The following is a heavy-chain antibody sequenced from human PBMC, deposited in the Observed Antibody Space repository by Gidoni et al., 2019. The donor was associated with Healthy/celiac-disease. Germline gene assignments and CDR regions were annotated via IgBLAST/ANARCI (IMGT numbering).Heavy chain of an antibody. CDR3: AKDVGDYSSSWYGYYYYVMDV. D-gene: IGHD6-13*01. Sequence: QGQPVASGGGVGQPGRSLRAARAAAGFTVSSDGTPLIRQAPGTGLGWVAVISYDGIHTYYADAVKGRFTSSRDNSKNTLYLQMNSLRAEDTAVYYCAKDVGDYSSSWYGYYYYVMDVWGQVTTVTVSS. CDR2: ISYDGIHT. CDR1: GFTVSSDG. V-gene: IGHV3-30*18. J-gene: IGHJ6*02.